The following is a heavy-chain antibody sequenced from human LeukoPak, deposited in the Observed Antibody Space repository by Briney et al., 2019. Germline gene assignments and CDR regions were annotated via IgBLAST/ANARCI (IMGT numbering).Heavy chain of an antibody. J-gene: IGHJ5*02. V-gene: IGHV3-23*01. CDR3: ARGLYTSSSYNWFDP. Sequence: PGASLRLSCAASGFTFSSYAMSWVRQAPGKGLEWVSAISGSGGSTYYADSVKGRFTISRDNSKNTLYLQMNSLRAEDTAVYYCARGLYTSSSYNWFDPWGQGTLVTVSS. D-gene: IGHD1-26*01. CDR2: ISGSGGST. CDR1: GFTFSSYA.